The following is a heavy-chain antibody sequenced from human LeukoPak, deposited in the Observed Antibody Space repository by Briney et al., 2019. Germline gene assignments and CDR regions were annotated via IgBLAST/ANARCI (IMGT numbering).Heavy chain of an antibody. J-gene: IGHJ4*02. D-gene: IGHD6-13*01. CDR1: GFTVSSNY. CDR3: AGGVSSWKPDPFDY. V-gene: IGHV3-53*01. CDR2: IYSGGST. Sequence: GGSLRLSCAASGFTVSSNYMSWVRQAPGKGLEWVSVIYSGGSTYYADSVKGRFTISRDNSKNTLYLQMNSLRAEDTAVYYCAGGVSSWKPDPFDYWGQGTLVTVSS.